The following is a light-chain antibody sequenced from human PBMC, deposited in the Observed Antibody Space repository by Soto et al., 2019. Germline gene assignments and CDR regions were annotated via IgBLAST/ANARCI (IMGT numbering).Light chain of an antibody. CDR2: GAS. CDR1: QSVSSSY. V-gene: IGKV3-20*01. CDR3: RQYGSSPPVT. Sequence: EIVLTQSPGTLSLSPGERATLSCRASQSVSSSYLAWYQQKPGQAPRLLIYGASSRATGIPVRLSGSGSGTDFTLTISRLEPEDFAVYYCRQYGSSPPVTFGQGTKVEIK. J-gene: IGKJ1*01.